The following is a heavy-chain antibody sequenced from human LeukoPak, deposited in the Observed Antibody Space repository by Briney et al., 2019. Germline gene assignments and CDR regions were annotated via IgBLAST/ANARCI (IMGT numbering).Heavy chain of an antibody. CDR2: IKQDGSEK. D-gene: IGHD6-6*01. V-gene: IGHV3-7*01. CDR3: ARDLGVFASEETVGDY. CDR1: GFTFSSYW. Sequence: GGSLRLSCAASGFTFSSYWRSWVRQAPGKGLGWVANIKQDGSEKYYVDSVKGRFTISRDNAKNSLYLQMNSLRAEDTAVYYCARDLGVFASEETVGDYWGQGTLVTVSS. J-gene: IGHJ4*02.